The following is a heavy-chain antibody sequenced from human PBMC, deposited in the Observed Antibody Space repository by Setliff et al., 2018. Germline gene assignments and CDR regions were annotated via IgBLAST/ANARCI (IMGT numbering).Heavy chain of an antibody. V-gene: IGHV1-18*01. CDR1: GYNFITTG. CDR2: ISPYNGNT. J-gene: IGHJ4*02. Sequence: ASVKVSCKTSGYNFITTGISWVRQAPGQGPEWMGCISPYNGNTNYAQKFQDRVTMTTATSTATVYMELKNLRSDDTAVYYCARSSGPRVVLAADFDYWGQGTLVTVSS. D-gene: IGHD5-12*01. CDR3: ARSSGPRVVLAADFDY.